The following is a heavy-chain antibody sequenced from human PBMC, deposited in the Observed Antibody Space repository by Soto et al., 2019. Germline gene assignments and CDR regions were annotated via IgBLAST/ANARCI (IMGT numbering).Heavy chain of an antibody. CDR2: IRNKANSYTT. J-gene: IGHJ4*02. CDR1: GFNFSDHY. Sequence: EVQLVESGGGLVQPGGSLRLSCAASGFNFSDHYMDWVRQAPGKGLEWVARIRNKANSYTTHYAASVKGRFTISRDDSXXSLVLQMNSLQTEDTAVYYCARGYCSGGRWFSGSDWGQGTLVTVSS. CDR3: ARGYCSGGRWFSGSD. V-gene: IGHV3-72*01. D-gene: IGHD2-15*01.